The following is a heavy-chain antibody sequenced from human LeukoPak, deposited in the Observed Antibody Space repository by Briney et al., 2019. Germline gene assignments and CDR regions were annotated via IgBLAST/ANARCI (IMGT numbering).Heavy chain of an antibody. D-gene: IGHD5-24*01. J-gene: IGHJ6*03. Sequence: SVKVSCKASGGTFSSYAISWERQAPGQGLEWMGGIIPIFGTANYAQKFQGRVTITADESTSTAYMELSSLRSEGTAVYYCARVEGYYYYMDVWGKGTTVTVSS. CDR1: GGTFSSYA. V-gene: IGHV1-69*13. CDR3: ARVEGYYYYMDV. CDR2: IIPIFGTA.